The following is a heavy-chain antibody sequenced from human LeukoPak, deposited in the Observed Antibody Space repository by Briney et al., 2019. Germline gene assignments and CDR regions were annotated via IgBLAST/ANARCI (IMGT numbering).Heavy chain of an antibody. V-gene: IGHV3-30*03. Sequence: PGRSLRLSCAASGFTFSNYAVHWVRHAPDKGLEWVAFISYDGSNTYYADSVKGRFPISRDNSKYPLYMRMDSQIAEVSAVYYCSPINWMEEFTDCWGQGTLVTV. CDR3: SPINWMEEFTDC. D-gene: IGHD1-20*01. J-gene: IGHJ4*02. CDR2: ISYDGSNT. CDR1: GFTFSNYA.